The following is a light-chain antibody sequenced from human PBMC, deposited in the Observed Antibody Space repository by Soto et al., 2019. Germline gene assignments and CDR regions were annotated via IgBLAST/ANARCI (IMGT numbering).Light chain of an antibody. CDR3: QQYNSYSRT. CDR2: DAS. CDR1: LGVSRW. J-gene: IGKJ1*01. V-gene: IGKV1-5*01. Sequence: DIQMTQSPSTLSASIGDRVTITCRASLGVSRWLAWYQQKPGRAPKVLIYDASTLQSGVPSRFSGSGSGTEFTLTINSLQTDDIGIYYCQQYNSYSRTFGQGTRWISN.